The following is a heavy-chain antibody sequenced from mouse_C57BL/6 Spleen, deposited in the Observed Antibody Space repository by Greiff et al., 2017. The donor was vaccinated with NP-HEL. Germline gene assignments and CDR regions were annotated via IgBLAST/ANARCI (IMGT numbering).Heavy chain of an antibody. D-gene: IGHD2-4*01. Sequence: QVQLQQPGAELVKPGASVKLSCKASGYTFTSYWMQWVKQRPGQGLEWIGEIDPSDSYTNYNQKFKGKATLTVDTSSSTAYMQLSSLTSEDSAVYYCARSRDDDGGWYCDYWGQGTTLTVSS. V-gene: IGHV1-50*01. J-gene: IGHJ2*01. CDR3: ARSRDDDGGWYCDY. CDR1: GYTFTSYW. CDR2: IDPSDSYT.